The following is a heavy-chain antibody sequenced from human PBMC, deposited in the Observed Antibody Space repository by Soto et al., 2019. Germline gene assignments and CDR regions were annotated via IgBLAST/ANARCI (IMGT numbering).Heavy chain of an antibody. Sequence: ASVKVPCKASGYTFTSYGISWVRQAPGQGLEWMGWISAYNGNTNYAQKLQGRVTMTTDTSTSTAYMELRSLRSDDTAAYYCARGGVTGTGYYYYGMDVWGQGTTVTVSS. V-gene: IGHV1-18*01. J-gene: IGHJ6*02. CDR1: GYTFTSYG. CDR2: ISAYNGNT. D-gene: IGHD1-7*01. CDR3: ARGGVTGTGYYYYGMDV.